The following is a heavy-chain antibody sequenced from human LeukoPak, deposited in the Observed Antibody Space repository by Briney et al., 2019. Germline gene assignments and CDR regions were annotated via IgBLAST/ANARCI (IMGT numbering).Heavy chain of an antibody. CDR2: ISSSSSTI. CDR1: GFTFSSYG. D-gene: IGHD6-13*01. CDR3: ASTTGYSSSWFYFDY. J-gene: IGHJ4*02. V-gene: IGHV3-48*01. Sequence: GGSLRLSCAASGFTFSSYGMNWVRQAPGKGLEWVSYISSSSSTIYYADSVKGRFTISRDNAKNSLYLQMNSLRAEDTAVYYCASTTGYSSSWFYFDYWGQGTLVTVPS.